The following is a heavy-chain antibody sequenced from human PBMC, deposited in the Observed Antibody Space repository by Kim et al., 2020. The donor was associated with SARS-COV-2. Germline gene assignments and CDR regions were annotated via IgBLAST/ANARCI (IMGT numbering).Heavy chain of an antibody. CDR2: IKQDGSEK. J-gene: IGHJ4*02. V-gene: IGHV3-7*04. CDR1: GFTFSSYW. Sequence: GGSLRLSCAASGFTFSSYWMSWVRQAPGKGLEWVANIKQDGSEKYYVDSVKGRFTISRDNAKNSLYLQMNSLRAEDTAVYYCARGYYYDSSGYTPFDYWGQGTLVTVSS. D-gene: IGHD3-22*01. CDR3: ARGYYYDSSGYTPFDY.